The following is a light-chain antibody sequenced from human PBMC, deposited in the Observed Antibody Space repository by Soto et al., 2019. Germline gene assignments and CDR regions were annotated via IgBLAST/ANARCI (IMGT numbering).Light chain of an antibody. J-gene: IGKJ1*01. CDR3: QQYGSPSWT. CDR1: QSVSSSY. V-gene: IGKV3-20*01. Sequence: EIVLTQSPGTLSLSPGERATLSCRASQSVSSSYLAWYQQKPGPAPRLLIYGASSRATGIPDRFSGSGSGTDFTPTTNRLEPEHFAVYYCQQYGSPSWTFGQATKVDIK. CDR2: GAS.